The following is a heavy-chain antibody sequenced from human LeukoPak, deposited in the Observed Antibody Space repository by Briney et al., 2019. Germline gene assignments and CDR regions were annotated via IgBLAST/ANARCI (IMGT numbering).Heavy chain of an antibody. D-gene: IGHD3-22*01. CDR1: GFTFSSYN. V-gene: IGHV3-30*02. CDR2: VPYDGSND. Sequence: PGGSLRLSCVASGFTFSSYNMHWVRQAPGKGLEWMTFVPYDGSNDYYADSVKGRFTISRDNSKNTLYLQMNSLRPEDTAVYYCARGGYYDSSGYYHLGYWGQGTLVTVSS. CDR3: ARGGYYDSSGYYHLGY. J-gene: IGHJ4*02.